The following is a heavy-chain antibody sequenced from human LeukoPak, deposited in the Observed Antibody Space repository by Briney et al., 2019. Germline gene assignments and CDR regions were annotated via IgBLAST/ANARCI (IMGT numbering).Heavy chain of an antibody. CDR2: ISSSSSYI. V-gene: IGHV3-21*01. J-gene: IGHJ2*01. Sequence: GGSLRLSCAASGFTFTSYSMNWVRQAPGKGLEWVSSISSSSSYIYYADSVKGRFTISRDYAKDSLYLQMNSLTAEDTAEYYCARNKINTVTTGWYFDLWGRGTLVTVSS. D-gene: IGHD4-17*01. CDR3: ARNKINTVTTGWYFDL. CDR1: GFTFTSYS.